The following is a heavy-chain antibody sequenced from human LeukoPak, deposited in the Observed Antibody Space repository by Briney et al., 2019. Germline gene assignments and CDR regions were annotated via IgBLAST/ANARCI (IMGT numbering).Heavy chain of an antibody. V-gene: IGHV4-59*08. CDR1: GGSISTYY. Sequence: SETLSLTCTVSGGSISTYYWSWIRQPPGKGLECIGYIHNSGSTNYNPSLKSRVTISVDTSKNQFSLRLSSVTAADTAVYYCARRVLRYSLLDAFDIWGRGTMVTVSS. CDR2: IHNSGST. D-gene: IGHD3-9*01. J-gene: IGHJ3*02. CDR3: ARRVLRYSLLDAFDI.